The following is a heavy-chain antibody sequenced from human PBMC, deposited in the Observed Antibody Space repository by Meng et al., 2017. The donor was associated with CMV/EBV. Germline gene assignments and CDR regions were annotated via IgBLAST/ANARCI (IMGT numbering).Heavy chain of an antibody. CDR1: GGSISSSSYY. J-gene: IGHJ4*02. CDR2: IYYSGST. CDR3: ARDSAVAGVVDY. D-gene: IGHD6-19*01. Sequence: LPLQESGPVLVNPSETLSLTCTVSGGSISSSSYYWGWIRQPPGKWLEWIGSIYYSGSTYYNPSLKSRVTISVDTSKNQFSLKLSSVTAADTAVYYCARDSAVAGVVDYWGQGTLVTVSS. V-gene: IGHV4-39*07.